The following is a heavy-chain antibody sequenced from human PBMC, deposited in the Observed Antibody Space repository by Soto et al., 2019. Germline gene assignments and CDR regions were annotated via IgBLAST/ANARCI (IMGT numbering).Heavy chain of an antibody. D-gene: IGHD1-26*01. CDR3: ARDEGSYCVLDY. CDR2: ISAYNGNT. J-gene: IGHJ4*02. V-gene: IGHV1-18*01. Sequence: LRQAPGQGLEWMGWISAYNGNTNYAQKLQGRVTMTTDTSTSTAYMELRSLRSDDTAVYYCARDEGSYCVLDYWGQGTLVTVSS.